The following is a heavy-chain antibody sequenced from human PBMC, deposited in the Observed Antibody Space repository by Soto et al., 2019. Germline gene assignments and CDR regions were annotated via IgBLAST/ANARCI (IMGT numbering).Heavy chain of an antibody. CDR1: GGSISSYY. CDR3: ASMIGDPVLSFDS. CDR2: IFYSGST. D-gene: IGHD3-10*02. Sequence: QVQLQESGPGLVKPSETLSLTCTVSGGSISSYYWSWIRQPPGKGLEWIGFIFYSGSTSYNPSLKSRVTISIDTSENQFSLKLSSVTDADTAVYYCASMIGDPVLSFDSWGQGTLVAVSS. J-gene: IGHJ4*02. V-gene: IGHV4-59*01.